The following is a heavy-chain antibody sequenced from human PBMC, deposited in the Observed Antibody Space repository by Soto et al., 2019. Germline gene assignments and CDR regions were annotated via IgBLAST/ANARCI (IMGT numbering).Heavy chain of an antibody. Sequence: DVQILESGGGLVEPGGSLRLSCAASGFSVSTYGVTWVRQGPGKGLEWVSGVSGGSGATHYRDSVKGRFTIPTDYPENTAYLQMNSLRVEDTAVYYCTRWNGYGDLWGQGILVTVS. CDR3: TRWNGYGDL. J-gene: IGHJ5*02. V-gene: IGHV3-23*01. D-gene: IGHD1-1*01. CDR1: GFSVSTYG. CDR2: VSGGSGAT.